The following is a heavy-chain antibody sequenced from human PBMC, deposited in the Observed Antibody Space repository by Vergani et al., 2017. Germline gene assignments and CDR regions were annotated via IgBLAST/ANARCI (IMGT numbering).Heavy chain of an antibody. D-gene: IGHD3-22*01. J-gene: IGHJ4*02. CDR2: IYSTGST. Sequence: QVQLQESGPGLVKPSQTLSLTCSVSGDSISSGVYYWNWIRQHPGKGLEWIGYIYSTGSTHHNPSLRRRINMSVDPSKNPFSLKLNSVTAADTAMYYCARMGGYDEGDAFRIGYFDSWGPGILVTVSS. V-gene: IGHV4-31*03. CDR3: ARMGGYDEGDAFRIGYFDS. CDR1: GDSISSGVYY.